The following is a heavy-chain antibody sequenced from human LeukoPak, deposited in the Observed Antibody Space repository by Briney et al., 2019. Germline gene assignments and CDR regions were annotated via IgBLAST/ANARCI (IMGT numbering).Heavy chain of an antibody. CDR3: ARDFGLRCSGGTCYSVYYYGMDV. CDR1: GFSFSNYA. CDR2: IKQGGSEK. J-gene: IGHJ6*04. V-gene: IGHV3-7*03. Sequence: GGSLRLSCSASGFSFSNYAMYRVRQAPGKGLEWVANIKQGGSEKYYVDSVKGRFTISRDNAKNSLYLQMNSLRAEDTAVYYCARDFGLRCSGGTCYSVYYYGMDVWGKGTTVTVSS. D-gene: IGHD2-15*01.